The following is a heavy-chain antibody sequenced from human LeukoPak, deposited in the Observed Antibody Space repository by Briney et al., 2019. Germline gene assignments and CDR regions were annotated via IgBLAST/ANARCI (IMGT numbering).Heavy chain of an antibody. CDR1: GGSICSYY. D-gene: IGHD5-24*01. J-gene: IGHJ4*02. CDR2: IYYSGST. V-gene: IGHV4-59*08. CDR3: ASGMDYFDY. Sequence: SETLSLTCTVSGGSICSYYWSWIRQPPGKGLEWIGYIYYSGSTNYNPSLKSRVTISVDTSKNQFSLKLSSVTAADTAVYYCASGMDYFDYWGQGTLVTVSS.